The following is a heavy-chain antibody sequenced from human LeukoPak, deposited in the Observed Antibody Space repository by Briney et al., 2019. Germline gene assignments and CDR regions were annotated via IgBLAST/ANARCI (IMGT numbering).Heavy chain of an antibody. CDR2: ISYDGSNK. Sequence: PGRSLRLSCAASGFTFSSYAMHWVRQAPGKGLEWVAVISYDGSNKYYADSVKGRFTISRDNSKNTLYLQMNSLRAEDTAVYYCARGSHYYDSSGNSSPFDYWGQGTLVTVSS. CDR3: ARGSHYYDSSGNSSPFDY. V-gene: IGHV3-30-3*01. CDR1: GFTFSSYA. D-gene: IGHD3-22*01. J-gene: IGHJ4*02.